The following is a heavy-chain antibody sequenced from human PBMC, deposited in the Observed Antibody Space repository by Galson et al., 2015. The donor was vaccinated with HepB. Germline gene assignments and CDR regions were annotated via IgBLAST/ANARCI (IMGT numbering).Heavy chain of an antibody. CDR3: ARGGVATIGGPTFDY. Sequence: SVKVSCKASGYRFTTYGVSWVRQAPGQGLEWMGRISAYNGNTEYVQKFQGRVTMTTGTSTGTAYMELRSLRSDDTAMYYCARGGVATIGGPTFDYWGQGSLVIVSS. CDR2: ISAYNGNT. V-gene: IGHV1-18*01. CDR1: GYRFTTYG. J-gene: IGHJ4*02. D-gene: IGHD5-24*01.